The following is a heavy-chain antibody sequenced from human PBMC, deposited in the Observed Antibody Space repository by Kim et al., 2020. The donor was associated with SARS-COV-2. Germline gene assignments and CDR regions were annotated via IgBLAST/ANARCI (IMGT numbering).Heavy chain of an antibody. CDR1: GGSISSSSYY. J-gene: IGHJ5*02. V-gene: IGHV4-39*07. Sequence: SETLSLTCTVSGGSISSSSYYWGWIRQPPGKGLEWIGSIYYSGSTYYNPSLKSRVTISVDTSKNQFSLKLSSVTAADTAVYYCARVTVSGDGTWYSSSWGVNWFDPWGQGTLVTVSS. D-gene: IGHD6-13*01. CDR2: IYYSGST. CDR3: ARVTVSGDGTWYSSSWGVNWFDP.